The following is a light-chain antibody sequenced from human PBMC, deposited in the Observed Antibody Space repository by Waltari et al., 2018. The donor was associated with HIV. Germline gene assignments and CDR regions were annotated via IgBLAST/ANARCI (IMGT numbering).Light chain of an antibody. CDR3: AAWDDTPTGHVL. J-gene: IGLJ3*02. Sequence: QSVLAPPPSVSGPPGQRVTIPCSGTTSNIGTNVVTWSQPVPGMAPKLLISGNNQRPSGVPDRFSGFKSGTAASLAINGLQSEDEADYYCAAWDDTPTGHVLFGGGTKVTVL. CDR1: TSNIGTNV. CDR2: GNN. V-gene: IGLV1-44*01.